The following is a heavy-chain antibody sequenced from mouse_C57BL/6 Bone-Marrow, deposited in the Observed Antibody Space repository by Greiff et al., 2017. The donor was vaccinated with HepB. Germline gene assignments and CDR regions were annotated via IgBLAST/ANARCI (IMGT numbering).Heavy chain of an antibody. V-gene: IGHV1-66*01. CDR3: ARSYYGSSSWYFDV. Sequence: VQLQQSGPELVKPGASVKISCKASGYSFTSYYIHWVKQRPGQGLEWIGWIYPGSGNTKYNEKFKGKATLTADTSSSTAYMQLSSLTSEDSAVYYCARSYYGSSSWYFDVWGTGTTVTVSS. J-gene: IGHJ1*03. CDR1: GYSFTSYY. D-gene: IGHD1-1*01. CDR2: IYPGSGNT.